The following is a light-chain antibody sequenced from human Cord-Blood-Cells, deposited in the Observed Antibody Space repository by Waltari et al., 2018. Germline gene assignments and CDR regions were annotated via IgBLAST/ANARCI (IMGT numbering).Light chain of an antibody. J-gene: IGLJ3*02. V-gene: IGLV6-57*02. CDR2: EDN. CDR1: SGRIARHH. CDR3: QSYDSSNWV. Sequence: NFMLTKPHSVSESPGKTVTISCTSTSGRIARHHVPWYQQRPGSAPTTVIYEDNQRPSGVPDRVSGSIDSSSNSASLTISGLKTEDEADYYCQSYDSSNWVFGGGTKLTVL.